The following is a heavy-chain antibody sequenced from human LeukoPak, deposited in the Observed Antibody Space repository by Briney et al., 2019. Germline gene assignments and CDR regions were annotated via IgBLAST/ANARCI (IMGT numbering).Heavy chain of an antibody. CDR1: GYTFTSYY. CDR2: INPSGGGT. D-gene: IGHD6-13*01. J-gene: IGHJ2*01. V-gene: IGHV1-46*01. Sequence: VASVKVSCKASGYTFTSYYMHWVRQAPGQGLEWMGIINPSGGGTSYAQKFQGRVTMTRDTSTSTVYMELSSLRSEDTAVYYCARDSSGAAAGPLWYFDLWGRGTLVTVSS. CDR3: ARDSSGAAAGPLWYFDL.